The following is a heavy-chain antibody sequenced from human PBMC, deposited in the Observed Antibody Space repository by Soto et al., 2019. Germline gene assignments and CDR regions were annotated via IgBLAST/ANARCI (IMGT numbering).Heavy chain of an antibody. V-gene: IGHV1-2*02. CDR1: GYTFTGYY. J-gene: IGHJ3*02. CDR2: INPNTGGT. D-gene: IGHD4-17*01. Sequence: ASVKVSCKASGYTFTGYYMNWVRQAPGQGLEWMGWINPNTGGTNYAQKLQGRVTMTTDTSTSTAYMELRSLRSDDTAVYYCAREPSSGDDAFDIWGQGTMVTVSS. CDR3: AREPSSGDDAFDI.